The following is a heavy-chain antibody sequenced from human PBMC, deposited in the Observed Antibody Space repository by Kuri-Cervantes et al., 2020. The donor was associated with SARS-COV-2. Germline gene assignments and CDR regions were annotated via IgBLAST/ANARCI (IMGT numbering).Heavy chain of an antibody. CDR1: GITFSNYC. CDR3: ARDSLDWFIPLDY. J-gene: IGHJ4*02. CDR2: IMQDGSEK. V-gene: IGHV3-7*01. Sequence: GGSLRLSCAASGITFSNYCMSWVRQAPGKGLEWVADIMQDGSEKNYVDSVKGRFTISRDNAKNSLYLQMNSLRAEDTAVYYCARDSLDWFIPLDYWGQGTLVTVSS. D-gene: IGHD3-9*01.